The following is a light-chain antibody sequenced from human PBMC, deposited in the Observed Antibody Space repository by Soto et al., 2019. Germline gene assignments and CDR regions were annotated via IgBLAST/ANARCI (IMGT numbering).Light chain of an antibody. J-gene: IGKJ2*01. V-gene: IGKV3-20*01. CDR1: QSVNSNY. CDR3: QRYGSSPLYT. CDR2: GTS. Sequence: EIVLTQSPGTLSLSPGERATFSCRASQSVNSNYLAWYQQRPGLAPRLLIYGTSNRATGIPDRFSGSGSGTAFTLSISRLEPEDFAVYDCQRYGSSPLYTFGQGTKLEIK.